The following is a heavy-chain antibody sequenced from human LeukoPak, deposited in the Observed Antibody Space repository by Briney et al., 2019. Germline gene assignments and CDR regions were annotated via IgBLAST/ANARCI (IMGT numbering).Heavy chain of an antibody. V-gene: IGHV3-30*02. CDR3: ARDPSSYYYYMDV. Sequence: PGGSLRLSCAASEFTFSSYGMHWVRQAPGKGLEWVAFIRYDGSNKYYADSVKGQFTISRDNSKNTLYLQMNSLRAEDTAVYYCARDPSSYYYYMDVWGKGTTVTVSS. J-gene: IGHJ6*03. CDR2: IRYDGSNK. D-gene: IGHD3-10*01. CDR1: EFTFSSYG.